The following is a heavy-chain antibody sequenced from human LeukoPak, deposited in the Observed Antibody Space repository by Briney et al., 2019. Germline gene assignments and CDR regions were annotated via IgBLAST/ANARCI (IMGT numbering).Heavy chain of an antibody. CDR1: GYTFTGYY. Sequence: GASVKVSCKASGYTFTGYYMHWVRQAPGQGLEWMGIINPSGGSTSYAQKFLGRVTMTRDTSTSTVYMELSSLRSEDTAVYYCASPYYYDSSGYYEGDAFDIWGQGTMVTVSS. CDR2: INPSGGST. V-gene: IGHV1-46*01. CDR3: ASPYYYDSSGYYEGDAFDI. J-gene: IGHJ3*02. D-gene: IGHD3-22*01.